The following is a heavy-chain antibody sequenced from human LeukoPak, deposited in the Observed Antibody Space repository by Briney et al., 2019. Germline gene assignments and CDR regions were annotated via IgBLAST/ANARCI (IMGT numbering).Heavy chain of an antibody. V-gene: IGHV3-23*01. CDR3: AKEGDSSGYYSLAEYFQH. J-gene: IGHJ1*01. CDR1: GFTFSSYA. CDR2: ISGSGGST. Sequence: GGSLRLSCAASGFTFSSYAMSWVRQAPGKGLEWVSAISGSGGSTYYADSVKGRFTISRDNSKNTLYLQMNSLRAEDTAVYYCAKEGDSSGYYSLAEYFQHWGQGTLVTVSS. D-gene: IGHD3-22*01.